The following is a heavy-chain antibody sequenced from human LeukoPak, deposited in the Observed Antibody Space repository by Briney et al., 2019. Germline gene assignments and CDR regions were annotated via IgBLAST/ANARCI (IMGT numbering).Heavy chain of an antibody. CDR2: INTNTGGT. J-gene: IGHJ6*03. CDR3: ARAGYYGSGSHYYMDV. CDR1: GYTFTGYY. V-gene: IGHV1-2*02. Sequence: ASVKVSCKASGYTFTGYYMHWVRQAPGQGLEWMGWINTNTGGTNYAQKFRGRVSMTRDTSISTAYMELRSLRSDDTAVYYCARAGYYGSGSHYYMDVWGKGTTVTVSS. D-gene: IGHD3-10*01.